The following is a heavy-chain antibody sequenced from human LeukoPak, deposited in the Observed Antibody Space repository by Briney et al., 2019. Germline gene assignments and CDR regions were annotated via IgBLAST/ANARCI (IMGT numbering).Heavy chain of an antibody. D-gene: IGHD6-13*01. V-gene: IGHV3-30-3*01. CDR1: GFTFSSYA. CDR2: LSYDGSNT. J-gene: IGHJ6*02. Sequence: PGKSLRLSCAASGFTFSSYAMHWVRQAQGKGLEGVTVLSYDGSNTYHADSVKGRFTISRDNSKNTLYLQMNSLRPEDTAVYYCARVPGIAATAYYYYAMDVWGQGTTVTVSS. CDR3: ARVPGIAATAYYYYAMDV.